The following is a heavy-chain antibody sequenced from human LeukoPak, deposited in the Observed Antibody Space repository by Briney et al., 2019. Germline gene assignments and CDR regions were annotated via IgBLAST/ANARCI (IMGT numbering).Heavy chain of an antibody. V-gene: IGHV1-18*04. CDR1: GFTFTSYG. Sequence: ASVKVSCKASGFTFTSYGISWVRQAPGQGLEWMGWISAYNGNTNYAQKLQGRVTMTTDTSTSTAYMELRSLRSDDTAVYYCALIAAAGYFDPWGQGTLVTVSS. CDR3: ALIAAAGYFDP. D-gene: IGHD6-13*01. CDR2: ISAYNGNT. J-gene: IGHJ5*02.